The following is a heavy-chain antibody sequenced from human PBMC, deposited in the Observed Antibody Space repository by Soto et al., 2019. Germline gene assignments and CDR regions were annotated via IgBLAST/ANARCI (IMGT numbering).Heavy chain of an antibody. J-gene: IGHJ6*03. D-gene: IGHD2-8*01. V-gene: IGHV1-8*01. CDR1: GYTFTSYD. CDR3: ARMGYCTNGVCYKRYYYYYYMDV. Sequence: ASVKVSCKSSGYTFTSYDINWVRQATGQGLEWMGWMNPNSGNTGYAQKFQGRVTMTRNTSISTAYMELSSLRSEDTAVYYCARMGYCTNGVCYKRYYYYYYMDVWGKGTTVTVSS. CDR2: MNPNSGNT.